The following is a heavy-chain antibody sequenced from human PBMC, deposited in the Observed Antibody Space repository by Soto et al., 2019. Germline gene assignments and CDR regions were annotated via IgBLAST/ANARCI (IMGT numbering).Heavy chain of an antibody. CDR1: GFTFSDYY. CDR3: ASFGLVVVITPYDYGMDV. CDR2: ISSSSSYT. D-gene: IGHD3-22*01. V-gene: IGHV3-11*06. J-gene: IGHJ6*02. Sequence: GGSLRLSCAASGFTFSDYYVSWIRQAPGKGLEWVSYISSSSSYTNYADSVKGRFTISRDNAKNSLYLQMNSLRAEDTAVYYCASFGLVVVITPYDYGMDVWGQGTTVTVSS.